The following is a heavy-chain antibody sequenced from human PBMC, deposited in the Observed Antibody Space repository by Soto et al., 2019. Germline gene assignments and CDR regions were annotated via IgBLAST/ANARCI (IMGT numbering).Heavy chain of an antibody. CDR3: ARSAT. V-gene: IGHV3-7*05. CDR2: IKPDGSDK. Sequence: PGGSLRLSCAASGFTFYNSWMSWVRQAPGKGLEWVANIKPDGSDKYYVDSVRGRFTISRDNAKNSLYLQMNSLRVEDTAVYFCARSATWGQGTLVTVSS. CDR1: GFTFYNSW. J-gene: IGHJ5*02.